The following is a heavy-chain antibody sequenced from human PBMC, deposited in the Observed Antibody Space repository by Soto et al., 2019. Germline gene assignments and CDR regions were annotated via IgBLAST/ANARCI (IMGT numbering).Heavy chain of an antibody. Sequence: SETLSLTCAVYGGSFSGYYWSWIRQPPGKGLEWIGEINHSGSTNYNPSLKSRVTISVDTSKNQFSLKLSSVTAADTAVYYCAIAPYSSRYYLWDYRGQGSLVIVSS. CDR1: GGSFSGYY. J-gene: IGHJ4*02. D-gene: IGHD3-22*01. CDR2: INHSGST. V-gene: IGHV4-34*01. CDR3: AIAPYSSRYYLWDY.